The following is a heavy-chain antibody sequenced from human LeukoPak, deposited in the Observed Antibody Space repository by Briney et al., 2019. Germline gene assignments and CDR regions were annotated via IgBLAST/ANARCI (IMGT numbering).Heavy chain of an antibody. V-gene: IGHV3-72*01. CDR3: AGEAGSYGPVVY. J-gene: IGHJ4*02. D-gene: IGHD3-10*01. Sequence: GGSLRLSCAASGFTFSDHYMDWVRQAPGKWLEWVGRCRNKANSYTTEYAASVEGRFTISRDDSRNSLYLQMNSLKAEDTAVYYCAGEAGSYGPVVYWGQGTLVIVSS. CDR1: GFTFSDHY. CDR2: CRNKANSYTT.